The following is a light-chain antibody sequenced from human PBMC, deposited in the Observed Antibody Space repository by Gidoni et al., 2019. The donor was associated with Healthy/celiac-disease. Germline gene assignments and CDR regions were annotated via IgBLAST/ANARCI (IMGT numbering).Light chain of an antibody. CDR1: SSNIGSHY. Sequence: QSVRTQPPSASGTPGQSVTISCSGSSSNIGSHYVYWYQQLPGTAPKLLIYMNNQRPSGVPDRFSGSKSGTSASLAISGLRSEDEADYYCAAWDDSLGWVFGGGTKLTVL. J-gene: IGLJ3*02. V-gene: IGLV1-47*01. CDR3: AAWDDSLGWV. CDR2: MNN.